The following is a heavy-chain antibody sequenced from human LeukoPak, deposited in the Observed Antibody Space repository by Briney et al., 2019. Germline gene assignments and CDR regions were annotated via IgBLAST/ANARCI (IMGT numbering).Heavy chain of an antibody. Sequence: PGGSLRLSCAASGFTFSSYSMTWVRQAPGKGLEWVSSISSSSSYIYYADSVKGRFTISRDNAKNSLYLQMNSLRAEDTALYYCAKSYDSSGYDAFDIWGQGTMVTVSS. D-gene: IGHD3-22*01. CDR3: AKSYDSSGYDAFDI. CDR2: ISSSSSYI. J-gene: IGHJ3*02. V-gene: IGHV3-21*04. CDR1: GFTFSSYS.